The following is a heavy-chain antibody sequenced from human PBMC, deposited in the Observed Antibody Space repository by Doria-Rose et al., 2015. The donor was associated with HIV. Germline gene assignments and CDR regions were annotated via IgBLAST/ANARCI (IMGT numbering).Heavy chain of an antibody. CDR3: ARIESSRWYHKYYFDF. Sequence: SGPVLVKPTETLTLTCTVSGVSLSSPGMGVSWIRQPPGKALEWLANIFSDDERSYKTSLQSRLTISRGTSKSQVVLTVTDMDPVDTATYYCARIESSRWYHKYYFDFWGQGTLVIVSA. CDR1: GVSLSSPGMG. J-gene: IGHJ4*02. CDR2: IFSDDER. V-gene: IGHV2-26*01. D-gene: IGHD6-13*01.